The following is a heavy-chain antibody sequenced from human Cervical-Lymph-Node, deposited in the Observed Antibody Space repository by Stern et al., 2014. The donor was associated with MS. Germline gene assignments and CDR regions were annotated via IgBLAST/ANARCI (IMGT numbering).Heavy chain of an antibody. CDR3: VKRGGNLLHYFDW. CDR1: GFTFSAYA. CDR2: VSADGTVN. V-gene: IGHV3-30*04. D-gene: IGHD4-23*01. J-gene: IGHJ4*02. Sequence: VQLVESEGGVVQPGRSLRLSCAASGFTFSAYAMHWVRQAPGKGLEWLASVSADGTVNHYTDSVKGRLTISRDNSKYTLYLEMNSLITEDTAVYYCVKRGGNLLHYFDWWGQGALVTVSS.